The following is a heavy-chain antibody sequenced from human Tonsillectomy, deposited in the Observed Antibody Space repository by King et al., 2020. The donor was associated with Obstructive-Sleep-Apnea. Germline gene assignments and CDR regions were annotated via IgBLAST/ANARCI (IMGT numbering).Heavy chain of an antibody. Sequence: VQLVESGAEVKKPGASVKVSCKASGYTFTGYYMHWVRQAPGQGLEWMGWINPNSGGTNYAQKFQGRVTMTRDTSISTAYMELSRLRSDDTAMYYCAITPTGNYDYVWGSYRPAFDYWGQGTLVAVSS. J-gene: IGHJ4*02. CDR1: GYTFTGYY. D-gene: IGHD3-16*02. CDR3: AITPTGNYDYVWGSYRPAFDY. V-gene: IGHV1-2*02. CDR2: INPNSGGT.